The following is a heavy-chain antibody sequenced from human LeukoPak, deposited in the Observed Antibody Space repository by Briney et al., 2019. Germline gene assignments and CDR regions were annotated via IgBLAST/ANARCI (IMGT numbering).Heavy chain of an antibody. CDR2: INPNSGGT. D-gene: IGHD3-22*01. CDR1: GYTLTGYY. J-gene: IGHJ4*02. Sequence: ASVKVSCKASGYTLTGYYMHWVRQAPGQGLEWMGCINPNSGGTNYAQKFQGRVTMTRDTSISTAYMELSRLRSDDTAVYYCASYYYDSSGYYSTVYWGQGTLVTVSS. V-gene: IGHV1-2*02. CDR3: ASYYYDSSGYYSTVY.